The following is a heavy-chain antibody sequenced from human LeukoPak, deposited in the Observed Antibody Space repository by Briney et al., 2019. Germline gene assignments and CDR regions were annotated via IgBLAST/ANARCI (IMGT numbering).Heavy chain of an antibody. CDR3: ASIAVAGTPPTFDY. D-gene: IGHD6-19*01. Sequence: SETLSLTCTVSGGSISSYYWSWIRQPAGKGLEWIGRIYTSGSTNYNPSLKSRVTISVDTSKNQFSLKLSSVTAADTAVYYCASIAVAGTPPTFDYWGQGTLVTVSS. CDR2: IYTSGST. V-gene: IGHV4-4*07. CDR1: GGSISSYY. J-gene: IGHJ4*02.